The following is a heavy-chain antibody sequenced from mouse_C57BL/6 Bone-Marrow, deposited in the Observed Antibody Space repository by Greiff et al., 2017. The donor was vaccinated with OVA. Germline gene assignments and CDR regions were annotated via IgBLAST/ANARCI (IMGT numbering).Heavy chain of an antibody. J-gene: IGHJ4*01. D-gene: IGHD2-4*01. Sequence: QVQLQQPGAELVKPGASVKLSCKASGYTFTSYWMHWVKQRPGQGLEWIGMIHPNSGSTNYNEKFKSKATLTVDKSSSTAYMQLSSLTSEDSAAYYCAREKKLRYYYAMDYWGQGTSVTVSS. V-gene: IGHV1-64*01. CDR1: GYTFTSYW. CDR2: IHPNSGST. CDR3: AREKKLRYYYAMDY.